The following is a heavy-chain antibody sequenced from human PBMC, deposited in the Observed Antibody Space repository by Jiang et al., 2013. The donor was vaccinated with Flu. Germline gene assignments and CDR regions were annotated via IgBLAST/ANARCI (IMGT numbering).Heavy chain of an antibody. V-gene: IGHV3-48*01. CDR1: IHLSVSIA. Sequence: SSCSLWIHLSVSIAMNWVRQAPGKGLEWGFHTFSSSSSAIYYADSVKGRFTISRDNAKNSLYLQMNSLRAEDTAMYYCARDRGYGDYVYSFDPWGQGTLVTVSS. CDR2: FSSSSSAI. CDR3: ARDRGYGDYVYSFDP. D-gene: IGHD4-17*01. J-gene: IGHJ5*02.